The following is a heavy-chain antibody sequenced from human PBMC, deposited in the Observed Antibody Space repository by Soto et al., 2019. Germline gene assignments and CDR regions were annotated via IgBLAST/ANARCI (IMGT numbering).Heavy chain of an antibody. V-gene: IGHV3-30*18. CDR2: ISYDGSNK. D-gene: IGHD5-12*01. Sequence: QVQLVESGGGVVQPGRSLRLSCAASGFTFSSYGMHWVRQAPGKGLEWVAVISYDGSNKYYADSVKGRFTISRDNSKNTLYLQMNSLRAEDTAVYHCAKGEVWAVATIGGAFDYWGQGTLVTVSS. CDR1: GFTFSSYG. CDR3: AKGEVWAVATIGGAFDY. J-gene: IGHJ4*02.